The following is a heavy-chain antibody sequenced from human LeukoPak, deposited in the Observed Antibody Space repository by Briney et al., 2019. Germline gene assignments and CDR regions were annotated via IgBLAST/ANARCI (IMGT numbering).Heavy chain of an antibody. Sequence: GGSLRLSCAAAGFSFSDYWISWIRQAPGKGPEWVAKIKEDESQEHYADSVKGGFTVPRANPKTSLFLQMNSLRVEAPAVYSCATYKNWVAGDVWGQGTTVSVSS. D-gene: IGHD7-27*01. CDR1: GFSFSDYW. J-gene: IGHJ6*02. CDR2: IKEDESQE. CDR3: ATYKNWVAGDV. V-gene: IGHV3-7*01.